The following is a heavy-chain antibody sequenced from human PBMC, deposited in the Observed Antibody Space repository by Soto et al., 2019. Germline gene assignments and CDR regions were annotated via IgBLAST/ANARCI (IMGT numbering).Heavy chain of an antibody. CDR1: GDSVSSNSAA. CDR2: TYYRSKWYN. J-gene: IGHJ4*02. CDR3: ARGGYYDSSGYYHPFDY. D-gene: IGHD3-22*01. V-gene: IGHV6-1*01. Sequence: SQALSLTCALSGDSVSSNSAAWTWIRQSPSRGLEWLGRTYYRSKWYNDYAVSVKSRITINPDTSKNQFSLQLNSVTPEDTAVYYCARGGYYDSSGYYHPFDYWGQGTLVTVSS.